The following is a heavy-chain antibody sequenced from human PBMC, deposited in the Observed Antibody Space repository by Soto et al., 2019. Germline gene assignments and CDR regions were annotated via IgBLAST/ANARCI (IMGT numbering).Heavy chain of an antibody. CDR2: IYSSGST. D-gene: IGHD3-22*01. V-gene: IGHV4-59*01. CDR1: GGSLSSYY. Sequence: PSETLSLTCTASGGSLSSYYWSWLRQPPGKGLEWIGYIYSSGSTNYNSSLKSRVTISVDTSKNQLSLKLSSVTAADTAVYYCARATYYYDSSGYYGYYFDYWGQGTLVTVSS. J-gene: IGHJ4*02. CDR3: ARATYYYDSSGYYGYYFDY.